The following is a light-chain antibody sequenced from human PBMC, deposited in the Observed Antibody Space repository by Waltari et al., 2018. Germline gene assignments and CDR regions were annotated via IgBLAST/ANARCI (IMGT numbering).Light chain of an antibody. V-gene: IGLV3-21*02. CDR1: NIGSKN. CDR2: ADG. J-gene: IGLJ1*01. CDR3: QVWDSGSDHYV. Sequence: SYVLTQPPSVLVAPGQTARISCDGNNIGSKNVHWYQQKPGQAPVLVVYADGDRPSGIPERFSGSNSGNTATLTISRVDAGDEADYYCQVWDSGSDHYVFGTVTKVTVL.